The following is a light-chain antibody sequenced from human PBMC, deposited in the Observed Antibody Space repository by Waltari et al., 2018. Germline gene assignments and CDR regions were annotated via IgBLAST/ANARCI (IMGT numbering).Light chain of an antibody. J-gene: IGKJ4*01. CDR1: QSISSN. CDR2: GAS. V-gene: IGKV3-15*01. CDR3: QQYNNWPLT. Sequence: DIVMTQSPATLSVSPGERATLSCRASQSISSNLAWYQQKPGQDPRLLIYGASTRAPGIPARFSGSGSGTEFTLTISSLQSEDFAVYYCQQYNNWPLTFGGGTKVEIK.